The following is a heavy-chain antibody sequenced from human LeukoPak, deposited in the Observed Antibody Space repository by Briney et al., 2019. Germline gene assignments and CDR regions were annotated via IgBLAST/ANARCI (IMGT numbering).Heavy chain of an antibody. CDR2: ISYSGTA. Sequence: SETLSLTCTVSGGSINTSPYYWGWVRQPPEKGLERLGSISYSGTAYYNPSLRSRVTVSRDTSKNQFSLNLNSVTAADTAVYYCVRVRTGSISDHWGQGILVIVSS. CDR1: GGSINTSPYY. CDR3: VRVRTGSISDH. V-gene: IGHV4-39*07. J-gene: IGHJ4*02. D-gene: IGHD2-8*02.